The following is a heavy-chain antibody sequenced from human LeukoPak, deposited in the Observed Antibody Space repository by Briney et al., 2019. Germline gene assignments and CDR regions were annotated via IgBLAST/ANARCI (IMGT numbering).Heavy chain of an antibody. Sequence: ASVKVSCKASGYTFTSYGISWVRQAPGQGLEWMGWISAYNGNTNYAQKLQGRVTMTEDTSTDTAYMELSSLRSEDTAVYYCATAHHDTIAAAGVGDWGQGTLVTVSS. CDR1: GYTFTSYG. D-gene: IGHD6-13*01. CDR3: ATAHHDTIAAAGVGD. CDR2: ISAYNGNT. V-gene: IGHV1-18*01. J-gene: IGHJ4*02.